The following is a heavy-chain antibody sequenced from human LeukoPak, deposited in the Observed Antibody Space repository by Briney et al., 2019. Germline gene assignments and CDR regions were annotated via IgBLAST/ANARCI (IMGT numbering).Heavy chain of an antibody. V-gene: IGHV3-9*01. J-gene: IGHJ4*02. CDR2: ISWNSGSI. CDR1: GFTFDDYA. Sequence: SGGSLRLSCAASGFTFDDYAMHWVRQAPGKGLEWVSGISWNSGSIGYADSVKGRFTISRDNAKNSLYLQMNSLRAEDTALYYCAKAGWSTGFDYWGQGTLVTVSS. CDR3: AKAGWSTGFDY. D-gene: IGHD3-3*01.